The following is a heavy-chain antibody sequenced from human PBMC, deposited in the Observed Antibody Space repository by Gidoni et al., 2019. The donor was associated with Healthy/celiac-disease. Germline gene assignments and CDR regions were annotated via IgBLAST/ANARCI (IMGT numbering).Heavy chain of an antibody. J-gene: IGHJ5*02. CDR1: GFTFSSYA. Sequence: EVQLLESGGGLVQPGGSLRLSCAASGFTFSSYAMRWVRHAPGKGMEWVSAISGSGGSTYYADSVKGRFTISRDNSKNTLYLQMNSLRAEDTAVYYCANLRHHDYGDHEDVTWGQGTLVTVSS. V-gene: IGHV3-23*01. CDR2: ISGSGGST. CDR3: ANLRHHDYGDHEDVT. D-gene: IGHD4-17*01.